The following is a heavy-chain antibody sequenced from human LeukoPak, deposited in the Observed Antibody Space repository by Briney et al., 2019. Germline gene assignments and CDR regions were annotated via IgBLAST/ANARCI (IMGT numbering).Heavy chain of an antibody. D-gene: IGHD3-22*01. CDR2: IYYSGST. CDR1: GGSISSSSYY. J-gene: IGHJ3*02. Sequence: SETLSLTCTVSGGSISSSSYYWGWIRQPPGKGLEWIGSIYYSGSTYYNPSLKSRVTISVDTSKNQFSLKLSSVTAADTAVYYCARADSSGYYGIDAFDIWGQGTMVTVSS. CDR3: ARADSSGYYGIDAFDI. V-gene: IGHV4-39*07.